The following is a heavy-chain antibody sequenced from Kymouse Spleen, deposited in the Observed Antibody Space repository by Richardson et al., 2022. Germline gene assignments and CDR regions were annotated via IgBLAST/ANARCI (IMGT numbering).Heavy chain of an antibody. D-gene: IGHD3-16*02. V-gene: IGHV4-39*01. CDR2: IYYSGST. J-gene: IGHJ2*01. CDR1: GGSISSSSYY. CDR3: AREGGRYWYFDL. Sequence: QLQLQESGPGLVKPSETLSLTCTVSGGSISSSSYYWGWIRQPPGKGLEWIGSIYYSGSTYYNPSLKSRVTISVDTSKNQFSLKLSSVTAADTAVYYCAREGGRYWYFDLWGRGTLVTVSS.